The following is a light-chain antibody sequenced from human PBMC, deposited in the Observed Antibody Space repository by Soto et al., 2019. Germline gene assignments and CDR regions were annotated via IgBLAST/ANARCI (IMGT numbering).Light chain of an antibody. Sequence: EIVMTQSPATLSVSPGERATLSCRASQSVSSNLAWYQKKPGQAPRLLIYGSSTRATGIPARFSGSGSGTEFTLTISSLQSEDFAVYYCQQYNNWHPWTFGQGTKVEIK. CDR2: GSS. CDR1: QSVSSN. V-gene: IGKV3-15*01. CDR3: QQYNNWHPWT. J-gene: IGKJ1*01.